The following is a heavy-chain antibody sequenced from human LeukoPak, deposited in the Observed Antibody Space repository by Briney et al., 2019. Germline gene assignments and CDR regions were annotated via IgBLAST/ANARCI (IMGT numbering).Heavy chain of an antibody. CDR3: ARVATTVDFWSGYLDWFDT. Sequence: SETLSLTCAAYGGSFSGYYWNWIRQPPGKELEWIGEINRSGNTTNNPSPKSRVSISLDTSNNKISLTLSSVTATDTTVEYCARVATTVDFWSGYLDWFDTWGQGTLVTVSS. CDR1: GGSFSGYY. D-gene: IGHD3-3*01. CDR2: INRSGNT. J-gene: IGHJ5*02. V-gene: IGHV4-34*01.